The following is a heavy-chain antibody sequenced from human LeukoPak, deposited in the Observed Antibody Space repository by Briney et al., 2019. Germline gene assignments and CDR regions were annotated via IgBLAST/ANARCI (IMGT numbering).Heavy chain of an antibody. CDR2: IYYSGST. D-gene: IGHD4-11*01. CDR3: ARGRGNMTTGSAAFDI. CDR1: GGSISSSSYY. Sequence: PSETLSLTCTVSGGSISSSSYYWGWIRQPPGKGLEWIGSIYYSGSTYYNPSLKSRVTISVDTSKNQFSLKLSSVTAADTAVYYCARGRGNMTTGSAAFDIWGQGTMVTVSS. J-gene: IGHJ3*02. V-gene: IGHV4-39*01.